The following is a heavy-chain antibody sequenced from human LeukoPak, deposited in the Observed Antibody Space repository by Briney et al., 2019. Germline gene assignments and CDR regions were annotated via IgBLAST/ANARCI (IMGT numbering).Heavy chain of an antibody. V-gene: IGHV1-69*05. CDR2: IIPIFGTT. J-gene: IGHJ1*01. CDR3: ASYTGYSSGWYGGAEYFQH. CDR1: GDTFTNYA. Sequence: GASVKVSCKVSGDTFTNYAVNWVRQAPGQGLEWMGGIIPIFGTTNYAQKFQGRVTMTTDTSTSTAYMELRSLRSDDTAVYYCASYTGYSSGWYGGAEYFQHWGQGTLVTVSS. D-gene: IGHD6-19*01.